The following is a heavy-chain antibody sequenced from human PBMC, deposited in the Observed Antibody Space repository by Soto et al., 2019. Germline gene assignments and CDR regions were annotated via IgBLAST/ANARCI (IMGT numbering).Heavy chain of an antibody. V-gene: IGHV1-24*01. J-gene: IGHJ6*04. D-gene: IGHD2-2*02. CDR3: APNTPFDLEKTYSGMPV. Sequence: ASVKVSCKVSGYTLTELSIHWVRQAPGKGLEWMGGFDPEDGETIYAQKFQGRVTMTEDTSTDTAYMELSSLRSDDTAVYYCAPNTPFDLEKTYSGMPVGGKGPRAT. CDR2: FDPEDGET. CDR1: GYTLTELS.